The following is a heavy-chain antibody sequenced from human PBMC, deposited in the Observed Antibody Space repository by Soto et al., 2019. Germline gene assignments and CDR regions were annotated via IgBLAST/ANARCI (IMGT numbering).Heavy chain of an antibody. J-gene: IGHJ4*02. CDR3: ARDPLILWFGELLDPGKDY. Sequence: PGGSLRLSCAASGFTFSSYWMSWVRQAPGKGLEWVANIKQDGSEKYYVDSVKGRFTISRDNAKNSLYLQMNSLRAEDTAVYYCARDPLILWFGELLDPGKDYWGQGTLVTVSS. D-gene: IGHD3-10*01. CDR2: IKQDGSEK. V-gene: IGHV3-7*05. CDR1: GFTFSSYW.